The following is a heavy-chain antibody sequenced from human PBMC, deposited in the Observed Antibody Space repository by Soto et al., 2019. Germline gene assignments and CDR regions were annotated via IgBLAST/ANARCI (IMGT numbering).Heavy chain of an antibody. CDR2: IYYSGST. J-gene: IGHJ3*02. Sequence: QVQLQESGPGLVKPSETLSLTCTVSGGSISSYYWSWIRQPPGKGLEWIGYIYYSGSTNYNPSLKSRVTISVDTSKNQFSLKVSSVTAADTAVYYCARLVVTTAHDAFDIWGQGTMVTVSS. V-gene: IGHV4-59*01. CDR3: ARLVVTTAHDAFDI. CDR1: GGSISSYY. D-gene: IGHD3-22*01.